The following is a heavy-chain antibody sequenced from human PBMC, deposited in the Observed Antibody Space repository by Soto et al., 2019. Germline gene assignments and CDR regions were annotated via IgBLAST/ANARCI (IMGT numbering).Heavy chain of an antibody. CDR1: GGSISSSSYY. CDR2: IYYSGST. J-gene: IGHJ4*02. V-gene: IGHV4-39*01. Sequence: SETLSLTCTVSGGSISSSSYYWGWIRQPPGEGLEWIGSIYYSGSTYYNPSLKSRVTISVDTSKNQFSLKLSSVTAADTAVYYCARHPIVVVVAATLRPGTSIDYWGQGTLDTVSS. CDR3: ARHPIVVVVAATLRPGTSIDY. D-gene: IGHD2-15*01.